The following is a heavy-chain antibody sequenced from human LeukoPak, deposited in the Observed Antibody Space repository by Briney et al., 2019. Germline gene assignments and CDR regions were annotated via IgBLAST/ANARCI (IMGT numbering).Heavy chain of an antibody. V-gene: IGHV4-59*01. Sequence: PSETLSLTCAASGGSISKYWWSWIRQPPGKGLEWIGYVFDSGGTNYNPSLKGRVTISVDTPKKQFSLKLSSVTAADTAVYYCARGYSSSWNYFDYWGQGTLVTVSS. J-gene: IGHJ4*02. CDR1: GGSISKYW. D-gene: IGHD6-13*01. CDR3: ARGYSSSWNYFDY. CDR2: VFDSGGT.